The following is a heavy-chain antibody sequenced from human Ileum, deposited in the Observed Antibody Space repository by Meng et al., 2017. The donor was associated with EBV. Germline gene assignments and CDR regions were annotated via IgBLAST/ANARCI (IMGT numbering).Heavy chain of an antibody. D-gene: IGHD3-9*01. CDR2: IFHIGST. J-gene: IGHJ4*02. CDR1: GGSVISNNW. V-gene: IGHV4-4*02. CDR3: AKVSLTGTFYDH. Sequence: QEQLQESGPRLVKPSGTLSLTCAVSGGSVISNNWWSWVRQPPGKGLEWIGEIFHIGSTNNSPSLKSRVTISVDNSKNQFSLSLTSVTAADTAIYYCAKVSLTGTFYDHWGQGILVTASS.